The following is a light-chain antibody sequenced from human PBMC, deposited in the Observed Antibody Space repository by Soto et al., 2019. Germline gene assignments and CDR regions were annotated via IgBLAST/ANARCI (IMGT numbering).Light chain of an antibody. CDR3: QQCYSYYS. CDR1: QSIGTS. J-gene: IGKJ2*03. V-gene: IGKV1-5*01. CDR2: DAS. Sequence: DIQMTQSPSTLSAFVGDRVTITCRASQSIGTSLAWLQQKPGKAPRFLIYDASTLESGVPSRFSGSGSGTEFTLTISSLQPDDSATYYCQQCYSYYSFGQGNKLEIK.